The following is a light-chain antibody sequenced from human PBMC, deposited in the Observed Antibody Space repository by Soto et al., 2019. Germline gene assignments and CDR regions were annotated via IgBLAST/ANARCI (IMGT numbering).Light chain of an antibody. V-gene: IGKV1-5*01. CDR1: RGIITW. Sequence: DIQMTQSPSTLSASVGDRVTITCRASRGIITWWAWYQQKPGKAPKVLIYEASNLESGSPSRFSGSGSGTEFPLTISSLQPDDFATYYCQEYSRDFGGGTRVEIK. J-gene: IGKJ4*01. CDR3: QEYSRD. CDR2: EAS.